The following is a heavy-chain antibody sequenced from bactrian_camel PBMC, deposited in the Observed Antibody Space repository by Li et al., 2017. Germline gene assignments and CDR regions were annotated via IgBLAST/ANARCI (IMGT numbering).Heavy chain of an antibody. J-gene: IGHJ4*01. V-gene: IGHV3S40*01. Sequence: DVQLVESGGGLVQPGGSLRLSCAASGFTFRSVSMYWVRQAPGKGLEWVSAINSGGGSTYYADSVKGRFTISRDNAENTVYLQLNSLKPEDTAMYYCAAGKPSMSRLLQRNDYAHWGRGTQVTVS. CDR3: AAGKPSMSRLLQRNDYAH. CDR1: GFTFRSVS. CDR2: INSGGGST. D-gene: IGHD4*01.